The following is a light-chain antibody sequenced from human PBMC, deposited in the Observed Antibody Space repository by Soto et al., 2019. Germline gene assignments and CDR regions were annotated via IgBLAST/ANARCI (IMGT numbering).Light chain of an antibody. CDR2: DVT. CDR1: SSDVGGYNY. CDR3: CSYAGSDILI. V-gene: IGLV2-11*01. Sequence: QSALTQPRSVSGSPGQSVTISYTGTSSDVGGYNYVSWYQRHPGKAPKLIISDVTKRPSGVPDRFSGSKSGNTASLTISGLQAEDEADYDCCSYAGSDILIFGGGTKLTVL. J-gene: IGLJ2*01.